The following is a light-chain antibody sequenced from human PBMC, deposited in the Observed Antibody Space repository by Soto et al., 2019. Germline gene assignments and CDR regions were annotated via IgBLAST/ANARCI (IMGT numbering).Light chain of an antibody. Sequence: DIVMTQSPDSLAVSLCERATINCKSSQSVLYSSNNKNYVAWYQQRPGQPPKLLIYWTSIRESGVPERFSGSGSGTDFTPTISSLQAEDVAVYFCQQYYSPPLTFGGGTKVEIK. CDR2: WTS. J-gene: IGKJ4*01. CDR1: QSVLYSSNNKNY. CDR3: QQYYSPPLT. V-gene: IGKV4-1*01.